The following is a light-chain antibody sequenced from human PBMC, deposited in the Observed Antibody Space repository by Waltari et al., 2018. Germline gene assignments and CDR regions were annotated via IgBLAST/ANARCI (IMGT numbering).Light chain of an antibody. Sequence: QSVLTQPPSASGTPWQRVTISCSGRGSTIARHDVRWYQQLPGTAPKILIYSNSLRPSGVPDRFSGSKSGTSASLAISGLQSEDEADYYCAAWDDSLNRVFGGGTKLTVL. J-gene: IGLJ2*01. CDR1: GSTIARHD. CDR2: SNS. CDR3: AAWDDSLNRV. V-gene: IGLV1-44*01.